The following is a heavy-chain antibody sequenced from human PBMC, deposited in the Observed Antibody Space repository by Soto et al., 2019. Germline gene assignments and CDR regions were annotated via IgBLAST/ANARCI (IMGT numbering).Heavy chain of an antibody. CDR2: IYYSGST. J-gene: IGHJ4*02. V-gene: IGHV4-30-4*01. CDR3: ARVAGSHFDY. Sequence: NPSESLSLTCTVSGGSISSGDYYWSWIRQPPGKGLEWIGYIYYSGSTYYNPSLKSRVTISVDTSKNQFSLKLSSVTAADTAVYYCARVAGSHFDYWGQGTLVTVSS. CDR1: GGSISSGDYY.